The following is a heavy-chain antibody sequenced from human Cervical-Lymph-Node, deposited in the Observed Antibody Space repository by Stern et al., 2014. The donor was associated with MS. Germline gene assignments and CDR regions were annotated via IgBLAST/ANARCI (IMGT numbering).Heavy chain of an antibody. CDR3: ARVNITSGIDK. CDR2: ILSNDDK. V-gene: IGHV2-26*01. Sequence: ESGPVLVKPTETLTLTCTVSGFSLSNAGLGVAWIRQPPGKPLEWLAHILSNDDKSYSTSLKTRLTISRDTPKSQVVLTMSTMDPVDTATYYCARVNITSGIDKWGQGTLVTVSS. D-gene: IGHD6-25*01. CDR1: GFSLSNAGLG. J-gene: IGHJ4*02.